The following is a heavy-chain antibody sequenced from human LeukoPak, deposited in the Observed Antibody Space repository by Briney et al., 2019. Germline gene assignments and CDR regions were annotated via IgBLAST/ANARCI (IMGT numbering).Heavy chain of an antibody. D-gene: IGHD3-3*01. CDR2: ISYDGSSK. J-gene: IGHJ6*02. CDR1: GFTSNSYG. Sequence: SGGSLRLSCAASGFTSNSYGMHWVRQAPGKGLEWVATISYDGSSKYFADSVKGRFTISRDNSKNTMYLQMNSLRPDDTAVYYCAKSYRDFSYYFYGMDVWGHGTTVTVSS. V-gene: IGHV3-30*18. CDR3: AKSYRDFSYYFYGMDV.